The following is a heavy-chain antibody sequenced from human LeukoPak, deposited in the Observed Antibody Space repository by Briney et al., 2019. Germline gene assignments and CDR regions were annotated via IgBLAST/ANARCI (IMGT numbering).Heavy chain of an antibody. CDR2: IYYSGST. D-gene: IGHD6-13*01. Sequence: SETLSLTCTVSGGSISSYYWSWIRQPPGKGLEWIGYIYYSGSTNYNPSPKSRVTISVDTSKNQFSLKLSSVTAADTAVYYCARPPGIAALYYFDYWGQGTLVTVSS. V-gene: IGHV4-59*08. CDR1: GGSISSYY. J-gene: IGHJ4*02. CDR3: ARPPGIAALYYFDY.